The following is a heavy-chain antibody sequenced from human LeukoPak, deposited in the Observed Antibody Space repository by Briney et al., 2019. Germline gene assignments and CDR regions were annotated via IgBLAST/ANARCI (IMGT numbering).Heavy chain of an antibody. Sequence: SETLSLTCTVSGGSLSSSSYYWGWIRQPPGKGLEWIGCIYYSGSNYYNPSLKSRVTISVNTSKNQFPLKLSSVTAADAAVYYCASHDILTGYYPAGLNWFDPWGQGTLVTVSS. CDR1: GGSLSSSSYY. V-gene: IGHV4-39*06. D-gene: IGHD3-9*01. CDR2: IYYSGSN. CDR3: ASHDILTGYYPAGLNWFDP. J-gene: IGHJ5*02.